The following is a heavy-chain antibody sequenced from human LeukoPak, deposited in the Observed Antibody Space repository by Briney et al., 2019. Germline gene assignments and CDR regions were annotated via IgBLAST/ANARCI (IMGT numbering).Heavy chain of an antibody. D-gene: IGHD2-15*01. CDR1: GYSFSSYW. J-gene: IGHJ6*03. CDR2: IYPGDSDT. V-gene: IGHV5-51*01. CDR3: ARSRVVAATGETYYYYMDV. Sequence: GEFLKISCKGSGYSFSSYWIGWVRQMPGKGLEWMVIIYPGDSDTRYSPFFQGQVPISADKSISTAYLQWSSLKASDTAMYYCARSRVVAATGETYYYYMDVWGKGTTVTVSS.